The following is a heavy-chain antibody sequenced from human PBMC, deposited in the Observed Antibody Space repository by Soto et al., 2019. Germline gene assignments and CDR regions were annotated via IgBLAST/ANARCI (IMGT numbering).Heavy chain of an antibody. J-gene: IGHJ4*02. CDR2: IIPLFGTA. D-gene: IGHD5-12*01. CDR3: AIKEGTDGYKFAY. CDR1: GGTFSTYD. Sequence: QVQLVQSGAEVKKPGSSVKVSRKSSGGTFSTYDICWVRQAPGKGLEWMGGIIPLFGTANYAQKFQGRATIIADESTRTAYMELRRLRSEDTAVYYCAIKEGTDGYKFAYWGQGTLVTVSS. V-gene: IGHV1-69*01.